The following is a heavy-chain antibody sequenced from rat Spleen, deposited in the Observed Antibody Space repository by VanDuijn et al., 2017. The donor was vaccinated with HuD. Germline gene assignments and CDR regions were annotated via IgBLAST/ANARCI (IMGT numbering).Heavy chain of an antibody. J-gene: IGHJ4*01. V-gene: IGHV5S10*01. CDR1: GFTFSDYN. Sequence: EVQLVESGGGAVQPGRSLKLSCAASGFTFSDYNMAWVRQAPKKGLEWVATIIYDGSRTYYRNSVKGRFTLSRDNAKSTLYLQMDSLRSEDTATYYCATRRSATGNYYVMDAWGQGASVTVSS. D-gene: IGHD1-11*01. CDR2: IIYDGSRT. CDR3: ATRRSATGNYYVMDA.